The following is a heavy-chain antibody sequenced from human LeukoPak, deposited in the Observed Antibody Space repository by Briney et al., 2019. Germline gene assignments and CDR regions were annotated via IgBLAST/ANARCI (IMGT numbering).Heavy chain of an antibody. J-gene: IGHJ4*02. CDR3: ARGTEEFGELLKV. V-gene: IGHV4-59*01. D-gene: IGHD3-10*01. CDR1: GGSIRSYY. CDR2: IYSTGST. Sequence: SQTLSLTRTVSGGSIRSYYWSWIPQPPGKTLEWIGYIYSTGSTNHNPSLKSRVTFSVDKSKNQFSLKLSSVTAADTAVYYCARGTEEFGELLKVWGQGTLVTVSS.